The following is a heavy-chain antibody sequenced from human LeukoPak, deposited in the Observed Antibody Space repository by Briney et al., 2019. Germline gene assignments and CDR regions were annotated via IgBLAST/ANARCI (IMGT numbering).Heavy chain of an antibody. J-gene: IGHJ5*02. V-gene: IGHV3-21*01. Sequence: GGSLRLSCAASGFTFSSYSMNWVRQAPGKGLEWVSSISSSSSYIYYADSVKGRFTISRDNAKNSLYLQMNSLRAEDTAVYYCAREETGTTFSRYNWFDPWGQGTLVTVSS. D-gene: IGHD1-1*01. CDR3: AREETGTTFSRYNWFDP. CDR1: GFTFSSYS. CDR2: ISSSSSYI.